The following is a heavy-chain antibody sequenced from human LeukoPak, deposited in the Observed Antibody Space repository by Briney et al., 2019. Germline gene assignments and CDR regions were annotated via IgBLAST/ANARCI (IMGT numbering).Heavy chain of an antibody. CDR2: IWYDGSNK. CDR1: GFTFSSYG. D-gene: IGHD3-3*01. CDR3: AKDYDFWSGYHYQVIDY. V-gene: IGHV3-33*06. Sequence: GRSLRLSCAASGFTFSSYGMHWVRQAPGKGLEWVAVIWYDGSNKYYADSVKGRFTISRDNSKNTLYLQMNSLRAEDTAVYYCAKDYDFWSGYHYQVIDYWGQGTLVTVSS. J-gene: IGHJ4*02.